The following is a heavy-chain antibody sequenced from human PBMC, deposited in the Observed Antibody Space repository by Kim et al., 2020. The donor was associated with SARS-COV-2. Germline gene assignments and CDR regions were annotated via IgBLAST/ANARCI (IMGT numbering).Heavy chain of an antibody. CDR3: ARGRFLEWSYYGMDV. CDR1: AGTFSSYA. J-gene: IGHJ6*02. Sequence: SVKVSCKASAGTFSSYAISWVRQAPGQGLEWMGGIIPIFGTANYAQKFQGRVTITADESTSTAYMELSSLRSEDTAVYYCARGRFLEWSYYGMDVWGQGTTVTVSS. V-gene: IGHV1-69*13. D-gene: IGHD3-3*01. CDR2: IIPIFGTA.